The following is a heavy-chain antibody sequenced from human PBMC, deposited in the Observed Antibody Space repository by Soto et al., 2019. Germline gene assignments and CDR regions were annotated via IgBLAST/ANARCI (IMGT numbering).Heavy chain of an antibody. D-gene: IGHD2-15*01. J-gene: IGHJ3*02. CDR3: AHIVVVVAATREDDAFDI. Sequence: HPGGSLRLSCAASGFTFSSYAMSWVRQAPGKGLEWVSAISGSGGSTYYADSVKGRFTISRDNSKNTLYLQMNSLRAEDTAVYYSAHIVVVVAATREDDAFDIWGQGTMVTVSS. V-gene: IGHV3-23*01. CDR1: GFTFSSYA. CDR2: ISGSGGST.